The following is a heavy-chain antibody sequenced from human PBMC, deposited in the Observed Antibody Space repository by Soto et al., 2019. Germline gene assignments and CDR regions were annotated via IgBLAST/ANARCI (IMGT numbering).Heavy chain of an antibody. Sequence: SETLSLTCTVSGGSISSYYWSWIRQPPGKGLEWIGYIYYSGSTNYNPSLKSRVTISVDTSKNQFSLKLSSVTAADTAVYYCARTDPSSSWRFGFDYWGQGTLVTVSS. V-gene: IGHV4-59*08. CDR2: IYYSGST. D-gene: IGHD6-13*01. J-gene: IGHJ4*02. CDR3: ARTDPSSSWRFGFDY. CDR1: GGSISSYY.